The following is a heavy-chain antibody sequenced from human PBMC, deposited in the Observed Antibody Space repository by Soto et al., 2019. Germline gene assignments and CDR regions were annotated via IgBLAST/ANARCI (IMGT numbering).Heavy chain of an antibody. Sequence: QITLKESGPTLVKPTQTLTLTCTFSGFSLSTSGVGVGWIRQPPGKALEWLELIYWDDDKRYSPSLTSRLTITKDTCKHEVVLTMPNMDTVDTATYYCTHSYGSGTTSLYWGQGALVTVSS. D-gene: IGHD3-10*01. CDR1: GFSLSTSGVG. CDR3: THSYGSGTTSLY. V-gene: IGHV2-5*02. J-gene: IGHJ4*02. CDR2: IYWDDDK.